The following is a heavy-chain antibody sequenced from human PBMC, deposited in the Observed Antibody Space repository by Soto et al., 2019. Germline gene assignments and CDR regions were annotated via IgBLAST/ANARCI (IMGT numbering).Heavy chain of an antibody. CDR1: GFTFSSYA. CDR2: ISYDGSNK. Sequence: GGSLRLSCAASGFTFSSYAMHWVRQAPGKGLEWVAVISYDGSNKYYADSVKGRFTISRDNSKNTLYLQMNSLRAEDTAVYYCASARIWDESSKFDYWGQGTLVTVSS. D-gene: IGHD3-16*01. J-gene: IGHJ4*02. V-gene: IGHV3-30-3*01. CDR3: ASARIWDESSKFDY.